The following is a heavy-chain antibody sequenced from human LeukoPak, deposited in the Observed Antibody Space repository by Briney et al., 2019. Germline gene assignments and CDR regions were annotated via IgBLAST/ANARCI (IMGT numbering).Heavy chain of an antibody. CDR3: ARGRYQLSP. D-gene: IGHD2-2*01. CDR1: NGSINTYY. J-gene: IGHJ5*02. V-gene: IGHV4-59*01. Sequence: SETLSLTCTVSNGSINTYYWSWIRQPPGKGLEWIGYIYYSGSTNYNPSLKSRVTISVDTSKNQFSLKLSSVTAADTAVYYCARGRYQLSPWGQGTLVAVSS. CDR2: IYYSGST.